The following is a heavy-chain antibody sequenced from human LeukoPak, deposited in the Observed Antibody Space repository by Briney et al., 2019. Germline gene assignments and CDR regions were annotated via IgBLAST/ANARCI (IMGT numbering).Heavy chain of an antibody. CDR2: ISSSGSTI. CDR1: GFTFSDYY. CDR3: ARDRIPPYYYYYYGMDV. Sequence: GGSLRLSCAASGFTFSDYYMSWIRQAPGKGLEWVSYISSSGSTIYYVDSVKGRFTISRDNAKNSLYLQMNSLRAEDTAVYYCARDRIPPYYYYYYGMDVWGQGTTVTVSS. J-gene: IGHJ6*02. V-gene: IGHV3-11*01.